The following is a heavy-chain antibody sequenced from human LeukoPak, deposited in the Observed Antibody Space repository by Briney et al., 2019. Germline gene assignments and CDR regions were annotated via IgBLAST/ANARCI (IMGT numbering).Heavy chain of an antibody. Sequence: ASVKVSCKASGYTFTSYDINWVRQATGQGLEWMGWMNPNSGNTGYAQKFQGRVTMTRNTSISTAYMELSSLRSEDTAVYYCASALRSIAAAAFNWFDPWGQGTLVTVSS. D-gene: IGHD6-13*01. CDR2: MNPNSGNT. J-gene: IGHJ5*02. V-gene: IGHV1-8*01. CDR1: GYTFTSYD. CDR3: ASALRSIAAAAFNWFDP.